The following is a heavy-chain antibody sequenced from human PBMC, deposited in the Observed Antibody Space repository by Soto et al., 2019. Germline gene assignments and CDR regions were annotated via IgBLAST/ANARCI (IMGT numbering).Heavy chain of an antibody. J-gene: IGHJ6*02. CDR1: GGTFRTAA. Sequence: QVQLEQSGAEVKKPGSSVKVSCKASGGTFRTAAISWVRQAPGQGLEWMGGIMPVFRTPDYAQKFQGRVTITADESTTTAYMELSGLRSDDPAVYYCARDNDRPQLGGNYYYILDVWGQGTTITVSS. CDR2: IMPVFRTP. CDR3: ARDNDRPQLGGNYYYILDV. D-gene: IGHD2-8*01. V-gene: IGHV1-69*12.